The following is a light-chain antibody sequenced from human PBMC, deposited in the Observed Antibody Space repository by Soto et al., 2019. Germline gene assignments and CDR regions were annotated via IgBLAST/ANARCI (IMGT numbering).Light chain of an antibody. CDR1: GSDIGAYNF. V-gene: IGLV2-8*01. CDR3: YSYGGRSIWV. J-gene: IGLJ3*02. Sequence: QSALAQPPSASGSPGQSVTISCTGSGSDIGAYNFVSWYQQHPGKAPELMIFGVTERPSGVPDRFYGSKSGNTASLTVSGLQADDEAVYYCYSYGGRSIWVFGGGTKRTVL. CDR2: GVT.